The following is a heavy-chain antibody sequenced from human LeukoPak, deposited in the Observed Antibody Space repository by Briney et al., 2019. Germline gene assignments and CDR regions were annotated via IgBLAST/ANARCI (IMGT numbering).Heavy chain of an antibody. V-gene: IGHV3-48*03. CDR3: AREDSSSGWVDAFDI. CDR1: GFTFSSYE. D-gene: IGHD6-19*01. Sequence: GGSLRLSCAASGFTFSSYEMNWVRQAPGKGLEWVSYINGGGSTMDYADSVKGRFTISRDNAKNSVYLQMNSLRVEDTAIYYCAREDSSSGWVDAFDIWGQGTMVTVSS. J-gene: IGHJ3*02. CDR2: INGGGSTM.